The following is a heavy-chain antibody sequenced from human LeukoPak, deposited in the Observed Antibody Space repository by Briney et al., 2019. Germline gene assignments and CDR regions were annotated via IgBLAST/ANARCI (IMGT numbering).Heavy chain of an antibody. CDR2: IYYSGNT. J-gene: IGHJ4*02. V-gene: IGHV4-59*08. CDR3: ARWIVGATTSFDC. CDR1: GGSISNYY. D-gene: IGHD1-26*01. Sequence: PSETLSLTCSVSGGSISNYYWTWIRQPPGKGLEWIGYIYYSGNTNYNPSLKSRVTISLDTSKNQLSLKLTSVTAADTAVYYCARWIVGATTSFDCWGQGTLVTVSS.